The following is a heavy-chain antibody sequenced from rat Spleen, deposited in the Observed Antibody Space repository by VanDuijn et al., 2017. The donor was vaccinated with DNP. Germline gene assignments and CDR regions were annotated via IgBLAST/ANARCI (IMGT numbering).Heavy chain of an antibody. Sequence: EVQLVETGGDLVQPGRSLKLSCLASGFTFNNYWMTWVRQAPAKGLEWVAAISPGGGSTYYPDSVKGRFIISRDNAKSTLYLQMNSLRSEDSATYYCAREGDYYDGSYGDALDAWGQGTSVTVSS. D-gene: IGHD1-12*02. V-gene: IGHV5-31*01. CDR3: AREGDYYDGSYGDALDA. CDR2: ISPGGGST. CDR1: GFTFNNYW. J-gene: IGHJ4*01.